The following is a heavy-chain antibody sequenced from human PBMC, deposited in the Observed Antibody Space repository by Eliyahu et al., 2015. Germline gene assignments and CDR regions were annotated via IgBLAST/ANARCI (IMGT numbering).Heavy chain of an antibody. CDR3: ARTSYDFYAFDF. D-gene: IGHD3/OR15-3a*01. V-gene: IGHV2-70*01. Sequence: QVTLRESGPALVKSTQTLTLTCTFSGFSLSTSGMCVSWIRQPPGKALEWLALIDWDDDKYYSRSLETRLTISKDTSKNQVVLTMTNMDPVDTATYYCARTSYDFYAFDFWGQGTMVTVSS. CDR1: GFSLSTSGMC. CDR2: IDWDDDK. J-gene: IGHJ3*01.